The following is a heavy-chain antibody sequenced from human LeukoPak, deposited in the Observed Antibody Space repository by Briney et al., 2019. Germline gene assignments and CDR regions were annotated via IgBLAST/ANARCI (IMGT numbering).Heavy chain of an antibody. CDR3: ARHLVVATYDY. Sequence: PGGSLTLSCAVSGFTFSDYYMSWIRQAPGKGLEWVSYISSGGSTIYYADSVKGRFTITRDNAKNSQYLQMNSLRAEDTAVYYCARHLVVATYDYWGQGTLVTVSS. V-gene: IGHV3-11*01. J-gene: IGHJ4*02. D-gene: IGHD2-21*01. CDR1: GFTFSDYY. CDR2: ISSGGSTI.